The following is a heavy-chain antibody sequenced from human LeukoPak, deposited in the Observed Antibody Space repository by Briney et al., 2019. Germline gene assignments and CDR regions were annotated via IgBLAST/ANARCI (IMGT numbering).Heavy chain of an antibody. D-gene: IGHD6-19*01. Sequence: SETLSLTCSVSGGSITSSSYYWAWIRQSPGKGLEWIGYIYYTETSYNPSLKSRVTISADTSKNQFSLKLSSVTAADTAVYYCARDIAVAGTGGYFDYWGQGTLVTVSS. V-gene: IGHV4-61*05. CDR1: GGSITSSSYY. CDR3: ARDIAVAGTGGYFDY. J-gene: IGHJ4*02. CDR2: IYYTET.